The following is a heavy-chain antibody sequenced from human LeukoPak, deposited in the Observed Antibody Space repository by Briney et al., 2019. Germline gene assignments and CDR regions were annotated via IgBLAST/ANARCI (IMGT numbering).Heavy chain of an antibody. V-gene: IGHV3-7*01. CDR3: ARDRGSGCKDS. CDR2: IKQDGSEK. J-gene: IGHJ4*02. Sequence: TGGSLRLSCAASGFTFSSYWMSWVRQAPGKGLEWVGNIKQDGSEKNYVDSVKGRFTISRDNAKNSLYLQMNSLRAEDTAVYYCARDRGSGCKDSWGQGTLVTVSS. D-gene: IGHD6-19*01. CDR1: GFTFSSYW.